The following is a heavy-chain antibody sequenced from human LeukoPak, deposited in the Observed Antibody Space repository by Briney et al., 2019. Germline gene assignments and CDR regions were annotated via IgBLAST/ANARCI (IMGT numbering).Heavy chain of an antibody. CDR1: GGSISSYY. CDR2: IYYSGST. V-gene: IGHV4-59*05. D-gene: IGHD5-24*01. Sequence: SETLSLTCTVSGGSISSYYWSWIRQPPGKGLEWIGSIYYSGSTYYNPSLKSRVTISVDTSKNQFSLKLSSVTAADTAVYYCASDRSDGWHPKGFQDYWGQGTLVTVSS. J-gene: IGHJ4*02. CDR3: ASDRSDGWHPKGFQDY.